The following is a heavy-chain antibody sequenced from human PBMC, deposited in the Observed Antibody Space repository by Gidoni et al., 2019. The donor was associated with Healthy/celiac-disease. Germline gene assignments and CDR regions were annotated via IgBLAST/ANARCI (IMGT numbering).Heavy chain of an antibody. V-gene: IGHV3-9*01. D-gene: IGHD6-19*01. CDR2: ISWNSGSI. CDR1: GFTFDDYA. Sequence: EVQLVESGGGLVQPGRSLRLSCAASGFTFDDYAMHWVRQAPGKGLEWVSGISWNSGSICYADSVKGRFTISRDNAKNSLYLQMNSLRAEDTALYYCAKDIGGWLGFDYWGQGTLVTASS. J-gene: IGHJ4*02. CDR3: AKDIGGWLGFDY.